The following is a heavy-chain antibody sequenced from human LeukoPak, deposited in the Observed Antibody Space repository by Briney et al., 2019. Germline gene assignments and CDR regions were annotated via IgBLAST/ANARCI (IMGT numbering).Heavy chain of an antibody. Sequence: GGSLRLSCAASGFTFSNYWMTWVRQAPGKGLGWVANLKKDGSEKNYVDSVKGRFTISRDNAKNSLYLQMNRLRAEESAVYYCAREVYSSSFRFDPWGQGTLVTVSS. V-gene: IGHV3-7*01. J-gene: IGHJ5*02. D-gene: IGHD6-13*01. CDR2: LKKDGSEK. CDR1: GFTFSNYW. CDR3: AREVYSSSFRFDP.